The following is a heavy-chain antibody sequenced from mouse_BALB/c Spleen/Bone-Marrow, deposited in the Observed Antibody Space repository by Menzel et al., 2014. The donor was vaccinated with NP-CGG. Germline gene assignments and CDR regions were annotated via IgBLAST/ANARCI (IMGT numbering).Heavy chain of an antibody. J-gene: IGHJ1*01. CDR2: IYPYNGVS. V-gene: IGHV1-31*01. Sequence: EVQGVESGPELVKPGASVKISCKASGYSFTGYYVHWVKQSHGNSLDWIGYIYPYNGVSSYNQKFKGKATLTVDKSSSTAYMELRSLTSDDSAVYYCESRGEYFDVWGAGTTVTVSS. CDR3: ESRGEYFDV. CDR1: GYSFTGYY.